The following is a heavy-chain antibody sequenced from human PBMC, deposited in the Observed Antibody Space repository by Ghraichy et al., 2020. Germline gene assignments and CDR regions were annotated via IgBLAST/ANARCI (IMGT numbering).Heavy chain of an antibody. D-gene: IGHD2-2*01. CDR1: GFTFSSYA. Sequence: GGSLRLSCAASGFTFSSYAFHWVRQAPGKGLEWVAVISYDGSNKYYVDSVEGRFTLSRDNSKNTLYLQMNNPRDEDTAVYYCARSGFHHQEGADHWGQGTLVTVSS. J-gene: IGHJ4*02. CDR2: ISYDGSNK. CDR3: ARSGFHHQEGADH. V-gene: IGHV3-30-3*01.